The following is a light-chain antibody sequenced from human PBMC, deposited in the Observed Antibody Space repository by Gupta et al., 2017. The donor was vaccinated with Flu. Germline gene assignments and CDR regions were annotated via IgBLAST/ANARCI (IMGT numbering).Light chain of an antibody. V-gene: IGKV2-30*02. CDR1: QCLVHSNRNSY. J-gene: IGKJ1*01. Sequence: SMSSQCLVHSNRNSYLNWYQQKPGKSPKLLIYKVSSRESGVPARFSGSGSGTDFTLKISRVEAEDVGVYYCMQDTHNAWTFGQGTKVEIK. CDR2: KVS. CDR3: MQDTHNAWT.